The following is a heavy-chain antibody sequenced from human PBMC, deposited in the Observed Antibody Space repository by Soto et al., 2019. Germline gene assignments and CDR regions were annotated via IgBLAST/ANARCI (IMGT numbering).Heavy chain of an antibody. J-gene: IGHJ6*01. CDR3: GGQGRMVPRTRDYSGMDT. Sequence: ASVKVSCKASGYTFTGYYMHWVRQAHGQGLAWMGWINPNSGGTIYAQTVQGWVTMTGDTSIGTAFMELSRLRSDDTAVYYCGGQGRMVPRTRDYSGMDTWGEGTTVTHSS. D-gene: IGHD6-13*01. V-gene: IGHV1-2*04. CDR2: INPNSGGT. CDR1: GYTFTGYY.